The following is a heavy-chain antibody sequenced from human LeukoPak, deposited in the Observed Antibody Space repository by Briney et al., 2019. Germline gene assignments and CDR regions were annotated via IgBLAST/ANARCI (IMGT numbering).Heavy chain of an antibody. CDR1: GGSTSSYY. CDR3: ARDIRSYDFWSGYPHYYMDV. D-gene: IGHD3-3*01. CDR2: IYYSGST. Sequence: PSETLSLTCTVSGGSTSSYYWSWIRQPPGKGLEWIGYIYYSGSTNYNPSLKSRVTISVDTSKNQFSLKLSSVTAADTAVYYCARDIRSYDFWSGYPHYYMDVWGKGTTVTVSS. J-gene: IGHJ6*03. V-gene: IGHV4-59*01.